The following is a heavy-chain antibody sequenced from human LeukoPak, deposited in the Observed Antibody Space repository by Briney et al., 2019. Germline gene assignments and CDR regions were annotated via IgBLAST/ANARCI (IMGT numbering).Heavy chain of an antibody. V-gene: IGHV3-74*03. D-gene: IGHD3-10*01. J-gene: IGHJ4*02. Sequence: GGSLRLSCAVSGFTFRSYWMHWVRQAPGKGLVWVSSIKSDGSSTTYADSVKGRFTISRDNDENTLYLQMNSLRVEDTAVYYCARISTMVRHYWGQGTLVTVSS. CDR1: GFTFRSYW. CDR2: IKSDGSST. CDR3: ARISTMVRHY.